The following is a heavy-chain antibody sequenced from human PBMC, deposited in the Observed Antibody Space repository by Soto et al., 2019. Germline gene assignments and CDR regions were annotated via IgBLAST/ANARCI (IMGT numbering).Heavy chain of an antibody. CDR2: INPNSGGT. D-gene: IGHD4-17*01. V-gene: IGHV1-2*04. Sequence: GASVKVSCKASGYTFTSYAMHWVRQAPGQGLEWMGWINPNSGGTNYAQKFQGWVTMTRDTSISTAYMELSRLRSDDTAVYYCARVDYGDPYYFDYWGRGTLVTVSS. J-gene: IGHJ4*02. CDR3: ARVDYGDPYYFDY. CDR1: GYTFTSYA.